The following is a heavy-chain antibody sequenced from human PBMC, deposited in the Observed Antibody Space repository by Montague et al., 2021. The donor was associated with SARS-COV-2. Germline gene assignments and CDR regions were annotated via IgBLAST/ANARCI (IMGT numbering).Heavy chain of an antibody. CDR3: ARDATEGPGIVASGDYDYDMDV. CDR2: ITSGSTYI. Sequence: SLRLSCAASGFTFSNYTLNWVRQAPGKGLEWVAFITSGSTYIYYADSVKGRFTISRDNAKNSLYLQMNSLRAEDTAVYYCARDATEGPGIVASGDYDYDMDVWGRGTMVTVSS. CDR1: GFTFSNYT. V-gene: IGHV3-21*01. J-gene: IGHJ6*03. D-gene: IGHD1-26*01.